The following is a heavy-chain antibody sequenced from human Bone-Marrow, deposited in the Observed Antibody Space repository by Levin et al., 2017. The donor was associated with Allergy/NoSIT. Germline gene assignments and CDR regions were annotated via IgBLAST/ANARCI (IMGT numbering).Heavy chain of an antibody. V-gene: IGHV3-15*01. Sequence: GGSLRLSCAASGFTFSDAWMSWVRQAPGKGLEWVGRIKTETDGGTTDYAASVKGRFTISRHDAKNTLYLQMNSLKTDDTAVYYCTTIRIAGVYTMDFWGQGTTVTVSS. CDR3: TTIRIAGVYTMDF. J-gene: IGHJ6*02. CDR2: IKTETDGGTT. CDR1: GFTFSDAW. D-gene: IGHD2-21*01.